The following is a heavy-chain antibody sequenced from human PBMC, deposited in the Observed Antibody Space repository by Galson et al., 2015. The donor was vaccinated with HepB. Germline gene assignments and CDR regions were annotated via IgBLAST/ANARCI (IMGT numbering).Heavy chain of an antibody. CDR2: IIPIFGTA. J-gene: IGHJ4*02. CDR3: ARAGSSSATDFDY. CDR1: GGTFSSYA. V-gene: IGHV1-69*13. D-gene: IGHD6-6*01. Sequence: SVKVSCKASGGTFSSYAISWVRQAPGQGLEWMGGIIPIFGTANYAQKFQGRVTVTADESTSTAYMELSSLRSEDTAVYYCARAGSSSATDFDYWGQGTLVTVSS.